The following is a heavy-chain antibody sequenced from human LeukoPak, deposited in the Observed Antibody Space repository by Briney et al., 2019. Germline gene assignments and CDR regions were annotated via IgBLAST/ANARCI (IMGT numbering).Heavy chain of an antibody. J-gene: IGHJ5*02. CDR3: VRDRKAYNWFDT. CDR1: GFTFSSYW. D-gene: IGHD1-14*01. V-gene: IGHV3-74*01. CDR2: TNSDGSST. Sequence: GGSLRLSCAASGFTFSSYWMHWVRQVPGKGLVWVSRTNSDGSSTSYADSVKGRFTISRDNAKNTMYLQMNSLRAEDTAMYYCVRDRKAYNWFDTWGQGTLVAVSS.